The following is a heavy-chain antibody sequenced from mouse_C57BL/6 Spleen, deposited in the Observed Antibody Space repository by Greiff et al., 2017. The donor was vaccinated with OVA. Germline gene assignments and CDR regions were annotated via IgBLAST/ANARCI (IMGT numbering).Heavy chain of an antibody. D-gene: IGHD1-1*02. CDR3: ARGKVGFFDY. J-gene: IGHJ2*01. Sequence: EVQLQQSGAELVRPGSSVKMSCKTSGYTFTSYGINWVKQRPGQGLEWIGYIYPRDGSTKYNEKFKGKTTLTADKSSSTAYMQLNSLTSEDSAVYFCARGKVGFFDYWGQGTTLTVSS. CDR1: GYTFTSYG. V-gene: IGHV1-58*01. CDR2: IYPRDGST.